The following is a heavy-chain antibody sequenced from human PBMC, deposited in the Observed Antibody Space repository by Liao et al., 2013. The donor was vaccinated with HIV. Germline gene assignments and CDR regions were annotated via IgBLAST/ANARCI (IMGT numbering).Heavy chain of an antibody. CDR1: GGSISSGDYY. J-gene: IGHJ4*02. V-gene: IGHV4-30-4*08. CDR2: IYYSGST. D-gene: IGHD5-18*01. Sequence: QLQLQESGPGLVKPSQTLSLTCTVSGGSISSGDYYWSWIRQPPGKGLEWIGYIYYSGSTYYNPSLKSRVTISVDTSKNQFSLKLSSVTAADTAVYYCARGQVVAWGYSYGHFDYVGPGNPGHRLL. CDR3: ARGQVVAWGYSYGHFDY.